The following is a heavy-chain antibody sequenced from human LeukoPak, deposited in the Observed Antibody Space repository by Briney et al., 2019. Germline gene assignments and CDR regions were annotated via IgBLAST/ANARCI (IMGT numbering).Heavy chain of an antibody. CDR2: NIPIFGTA. D-gene: IGHD5-18*01. CDR3: ARDSHRIYSYGLFDY. V-gene: IGHV1-69*01. CDR1: GGTFSSYG. Sequence: GASVKVSCKASGGTFSSYGFSWVRQAPGQGLEWVGANIPIFGTANYAQKFQGRVTITADESTSTAYMELSSLRSEDTAVYYCARDSHRIYSYGLFDYWGQGTLVTVSS. J-gene: IGHJ4*02.